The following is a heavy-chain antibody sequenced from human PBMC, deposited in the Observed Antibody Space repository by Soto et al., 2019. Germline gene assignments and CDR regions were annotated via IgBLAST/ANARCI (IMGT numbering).Heavy chain of an antibody. D-gene: IGHD3-22*01. J-gene: IGHJ4*02. CDR3: AKDGYYYDSSGYYSDY. CDR2: ISGSGGST. V-gene: IGHV3-23*01. CDR1: GFTFSSYA. Sequence: GGSLRLSCAASGFTFSSYAMSWVRQAPGKGLEWVSAISGSGGSTYYADPVKGRFTISRDNSKNTLYLQMNSLRAEDTAVYYCAKDGYYYDSSGYYSDYWGQGTLVTVSS.